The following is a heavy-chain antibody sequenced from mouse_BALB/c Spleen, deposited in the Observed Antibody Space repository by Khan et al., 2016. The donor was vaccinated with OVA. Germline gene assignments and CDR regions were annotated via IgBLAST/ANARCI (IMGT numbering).Heavy chain of an antibody. Sequence: QVQLQQSGAELVKAGASVKMSCKASGYTFTSYWMHWVKQRLGQGLEWFAETNPTNGRTYYTDKFKRKATLTVDKSSSTAYMLRSGPSLEDSAVYDCARIKKIVATYFDYWGQGTTLTVSS. J-gene: IGHJ2*01. D-gene: IGHD1-1*01. CDR1: GYTFTSYW. V-gene: IGHV1S81*02. CDR2: TNPTNGRT. CDR3: ARIKKIVATYFDY.